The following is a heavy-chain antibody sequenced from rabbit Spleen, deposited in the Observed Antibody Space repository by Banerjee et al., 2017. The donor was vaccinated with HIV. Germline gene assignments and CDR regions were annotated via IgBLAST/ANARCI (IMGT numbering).Heavy chain of an antibody. Sequence: QSLEESGGDLVKPGASLTLTCTASGVSFSTNHYMCWVRQAPGKGLEWIACIEGGHSAFSYSANWAKGRFTISKTSSTTVTLQMTSLTVADTATYFCARDLVAVIGWNFNLWGQGTLVTVS. CDR3: ARDLVAVIGWNFNL. J-gene: IGHJ4*01. CDR1: GVSFSTNHY. CDR2: IEGGHSAFS. V-gene: IGHV1S40*01. D-gene: IGHD1-1*01.